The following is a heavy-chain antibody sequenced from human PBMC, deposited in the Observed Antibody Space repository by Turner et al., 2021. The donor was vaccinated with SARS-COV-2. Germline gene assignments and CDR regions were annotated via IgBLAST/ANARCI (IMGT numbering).Heavy chain of an antibody. CDR1: GVTVSNNY. V-gene: IGHV3-66*01. CDR3: ARGEIRGVTGDY. Sequence: EGQLEQSGGGLGQPGGTLRLSCTASGVTVSNNYMSWVRQGPGKGLEEVSHIYSGGTTKYADSVKGRFTTSRDNSKNTLYLQTNSLRAEDTAVYYCARGEIRGVTGDYWGRGTLVTVSS. CDR2: IYSGGTT. D-gene: IGHD3-10*01. J-gene: IGHJ4*02.